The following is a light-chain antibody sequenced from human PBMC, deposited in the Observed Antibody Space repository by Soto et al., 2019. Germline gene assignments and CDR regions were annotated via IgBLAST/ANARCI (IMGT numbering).Light chain of an antibody. V-gene: IGLV2-14*01. J-gene: IGLJ2*01. CDR2: DVS. Sequence: QSALTQPASASGSPGQSITISCTGTSSDIGDYNYVSWYRQHPGKVPKLIIYDVSNRPSGVSNRFSGSKSGNTASLTISGLQAEDEADYYCSSYTATSTPVLFGGGTKLTVL. CDR3: SSYTATSTPVL. CDR1: SSDIGDYNY.